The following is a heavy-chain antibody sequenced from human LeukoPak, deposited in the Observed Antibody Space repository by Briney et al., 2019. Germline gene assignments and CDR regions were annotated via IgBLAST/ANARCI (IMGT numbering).Heavy chain of an antibody. Sequence: ASVKVSCKASGYTFTIYGISWLRQAPGQGLEWMGWISAYNGNTNYAQKLQGRVTMTTDTSTSTAYMELRSLRSDDTAVYYCARRGYCGGDCYIGDYYYYGMDVWGQGTTVTVSS. V-gene: IGHV1-18*01. D-gene: IGHD2-21*02. CDR2: ISAYNGNT. CDR1: GYTFTIYG. CDR3: ARRGYCGGDCYIGDYYYYGMDV. J-gene: IGHJ6*02.